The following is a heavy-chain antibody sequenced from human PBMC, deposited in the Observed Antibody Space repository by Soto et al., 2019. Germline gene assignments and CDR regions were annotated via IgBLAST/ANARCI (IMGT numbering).Heavy chain of an antibody. D-gene: IGHD4-17*01. CDR1: GGSFRSFY. CDR2: IIHSGST. Sequence: SETLSLTCAVYGGSFRSFYWSWIRQPPGEGLEWIGEIIHSGSTNYNPSLESRVTISLDTSKNQFSLKVNSVIAADTAVYYCARVRKGVTTIRKYGMDVWGQGTTVTVSS. J-gene: IGHJ6*02. CDR3: ARVRKGVTTIRKYGMDV. V-gene: IGHV4-34*12.